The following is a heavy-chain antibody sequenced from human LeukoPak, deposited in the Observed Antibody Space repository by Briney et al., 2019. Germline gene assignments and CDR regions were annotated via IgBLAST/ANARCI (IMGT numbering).Heavy chain of an antibody. J-gene: IGHJ4*02. CDR3: ARGNQQLPRLTPDY. V-gene: IGHV3-21*01. CDR2: ISSSSSYI. D-gene: IGHD2-2*01. CDR1: GFTFSSYS. Sequence: PGGSLRLSCAASGFTFSSYSMNWVRQAPGKGLEWVSSISSSSSYIYYADSVKGRFTISRDNAKNTLYLQMNSLRAEDTGVYYCARGNQQLPRLTPDYWGQGTLVTVSS.